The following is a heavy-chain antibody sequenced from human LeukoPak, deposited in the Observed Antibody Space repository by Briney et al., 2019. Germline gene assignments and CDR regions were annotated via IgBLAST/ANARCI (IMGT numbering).Heavy chain of an antibody. CDR1: GFIFSTFP. V-gene: IGHV3-30-3*01. CDR2: ISYDGSNK. D-gene: IGHD4-17*01. J-gene: IGHJ4*02. CDR3: ARDYGEGGYYFDY. Sequence: GRSLRLSCAASGFIFSTFPMHWVRQAPGKGLEWVSVISYDGSNKDYGDSVKGRFTISRDNSKNTLYLQMNSLRAEDTAVYYCARDYGEGGYYFDYWGQGTLVTASS.